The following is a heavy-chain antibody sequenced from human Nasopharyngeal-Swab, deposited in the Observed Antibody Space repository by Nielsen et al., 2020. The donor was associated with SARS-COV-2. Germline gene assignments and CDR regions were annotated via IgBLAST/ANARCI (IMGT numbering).Heavy chain of an antibody. Sequence: SVKVSCKASGGTFSNYAISWVRQAPGQGLEWMGGIIPILGTAHYARKFQVRVTITADRSTSTAYMELSSLRYEDTAVYYCAIGLDLLWPTNGPFDIWGQGTMVSISS. J-gene: IGHJ3*02. D-gene: IGHD2-8*01. CDR3: AIGLDLLWPTNGPFDI. CDR2: IIPILGTA. CDR1: GGTFSNYA. V-gene: IGHV1-69*10.